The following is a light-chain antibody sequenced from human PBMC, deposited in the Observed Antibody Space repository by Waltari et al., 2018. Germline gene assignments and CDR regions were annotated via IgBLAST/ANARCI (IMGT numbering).Light chain of an antibody. J-gene: IGKJ5*01. Sequence: EIVLTQSPDTLYLSPGERATLSCRASQSVSNNYLAWYQQKAGQAPRLLIYGSSNRATGIPDRFSGSGSGTDFTLTISRLEPEDFAVYYCQQYGSSPPITFGQGSRLDIK. CDR1: QSVSNNY. CDR2: GSS. CDR3: QQYGSSPPIT. V-gene: IGKV3-20*01.